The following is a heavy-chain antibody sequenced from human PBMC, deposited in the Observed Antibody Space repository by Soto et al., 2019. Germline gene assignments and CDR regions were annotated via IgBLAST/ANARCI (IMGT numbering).Heavy chain of an antibody. J-gene: IGHJ3*02. Sequence: PGGSLRLSCAASGFTFSSYSMNWVRQAPGKGLEWVSYISSSSSTIYYADSVKGRFTISRDNAKNSLYLQMNSLRDEDTAVYYCARDFPDYYGSGNDAFDIWGQGTMVTRLL. CDR3: ARDFPDYYGSGNDAFDI. V-gene: IGHV3-48*02. CDR2: ISSSSSTI. D-gene: IGHD3-10*01. CDR1: GFTFSSYS.